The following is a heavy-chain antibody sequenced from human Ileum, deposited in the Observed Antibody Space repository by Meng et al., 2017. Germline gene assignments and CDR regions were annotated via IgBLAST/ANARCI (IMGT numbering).Heavy chain of an antibody. J-gene: IGHJ4*02. CDR2: TYYRSKWYS. CDR1: GGSVSSNIAA. D-gene: IGHD3-3*01. Sequence: GXVLGTPPHTXPLTWAGSGGSVSSNIAAWNLIRQSPLRGLEWLGRTYYRSKWYSEYTVSVKSRISITPDTSKNQFSLQMNSVTPEDTAVYYCASGSGSLDYWGPGTLVTVSS. CDR3: ASGSGSLDY. V-gene: IGHV6-1*01.